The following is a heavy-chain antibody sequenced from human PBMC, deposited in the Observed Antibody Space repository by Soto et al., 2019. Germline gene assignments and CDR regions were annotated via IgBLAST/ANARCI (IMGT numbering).Heavy chain of an antibody. CDR1: GFTFSSYS. Sequence: GGSLRLSCAASGFTFSSYSMNWVRQAPEKGLEWVSSISSSSSYIYYADSVKGRFTISRDNAKNSLYLQMNSLRAEDTAVYYCARDSSSGIFDYWGQGTLVTVSS. V-gene: IGHV3-21*01. CDR2: ISSSSSYI. J-gene: IGHJ4*02. D-gene: IGHD6-6*01. CDR3: ARDSSSGIFDY.